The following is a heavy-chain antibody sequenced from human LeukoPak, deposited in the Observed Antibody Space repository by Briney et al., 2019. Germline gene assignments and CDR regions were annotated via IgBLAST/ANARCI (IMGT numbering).Heavy chain of an antibody. J-gene: IGHJ4*02. V-gene: IGHV3-30-3*01. CDR3: ARGESSGWFY. CDR1: GFTFSSYA. D-gene: IGHD6-19*01. CDR2: ISYDGSNK. Sequence: PGGSLRLSCAASGFTFSSYAMHWVRQAPGKGLEWVAVISYDGSNKYYADSVKGRFTISRDNSKNTLYLQMNSLGAEDTAVYYCARGESSGWFYWGQGTLVTVSS.